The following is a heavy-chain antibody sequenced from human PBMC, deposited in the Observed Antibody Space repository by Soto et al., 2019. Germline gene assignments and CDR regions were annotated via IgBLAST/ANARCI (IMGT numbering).Heavy chain of an antibody. CDR1: GFTFSSYG. J-gene: IGHJ6*02. Sequence: QVQLVESGGGVVQPGRSLRLSCAASGFTFSSYGMHWVRQAPGKGLEWVAVIWYDGSNKYYADSVKGRFTISRDNSKNTLYLQMNSLRAEDTAVYYCAGNWDYYYGMDVWGQGTTVTVSS. CDR3: AGNWDYYYGMDV. CDR2: IWYDGSNK. V-gene: IGHV3-33*01. D-gene: IGHD7-27*01.